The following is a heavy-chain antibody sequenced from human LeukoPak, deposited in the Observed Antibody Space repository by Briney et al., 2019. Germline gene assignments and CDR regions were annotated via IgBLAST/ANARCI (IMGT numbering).Heavy chain of an antibody. CDR3: ATFGELLYWFDY. V-gene: IGHV1-24*01. Sequence: VASAKVSCKVSGYTLTELSMHWVRQAPGKGLEWMGGFDPEDGDIIYAPKFQGRLTMTEDTSTDTVYMELSSLRSEDTAVCYCATFGELLYWFDYWAQGTLVTVSS. CDR2: FDPEDGDI. D-gene: IGHD3-10*01. CDR1: GYTLTELS. J-gene: IGHJ4*02.